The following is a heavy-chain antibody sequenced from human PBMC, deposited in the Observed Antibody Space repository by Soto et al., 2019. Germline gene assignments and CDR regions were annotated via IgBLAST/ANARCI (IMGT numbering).Heavy chain of an antibody. V-gene: IGHV1-69*06. CDR3: ATSPTRGYGSSGYGGMDV. CDR1: GGTFSSYA. J-gene: IGHJ6*02. Sequence: SVKVSCKASGGTFSSYAISWVRQAPGQGLEWMGGIIPIFGTANYAQKFQGRVTITADKSTSTAYMELSSLRSEDTAVYYCATSPTRGYGSSGYGGMDVWGQGTTVTVSS. D-gene: IGHD3-22*01. CDR2: IIPIFGTA.